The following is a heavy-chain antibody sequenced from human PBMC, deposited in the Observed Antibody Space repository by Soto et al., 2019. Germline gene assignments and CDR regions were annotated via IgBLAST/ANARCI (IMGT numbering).Heavy chain of an antibody. CDR2: INSDGSST. Sequence: GGSLRLSCAASGFTFSSYWMHWVRQAPGKGLVWVSRINSDGSSTSYADSVKGRFTISRDNAKNTLYLQMNSLRAEDTAAYYCASHLYSSSGYYYGMDVWGQGTTVTVSS. D-gene: IGHD6-6*01. CDR3: ASHLYSSSGYYYGMDV. V-gene: IGHV3-74*01. J-gene: IGHJ6*02. CDR1: GFTFSSYW.